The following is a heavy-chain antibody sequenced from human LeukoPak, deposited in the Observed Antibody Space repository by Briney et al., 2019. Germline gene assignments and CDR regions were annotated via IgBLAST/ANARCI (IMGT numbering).Heavy chain of an antibody. D-gene: IGHD3-3*01. CDR2: ISGSGGST. J-gene: IGHJ4*02. CDR1: GFTFSSYA. Sequence: GGSLRLSCAASGFTFSSYAMSWVRQAPGKGLEWVSAISGSGGSTYYADSVKGRFTISRDNAKNSLYLQMNSLRAEDTAVYYCAREEWFLYYYWGQGTLVTVSS. CDR3: AREEWFLYYY. V-gene: IGHV3-23*01.